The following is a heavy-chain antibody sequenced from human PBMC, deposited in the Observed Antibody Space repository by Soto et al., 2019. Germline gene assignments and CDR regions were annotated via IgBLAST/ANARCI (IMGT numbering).Heavy chain of an antibody. J-gene: IGHJ4*02. V-gene: IGHV4-31*03. D-gene: IGHD2-8*01. CDR2: IAYSGNT. CDR3: VRGGSCTTGVCSVFDY. CDR1: GGSVSRVGYY. Sequence: PSETLSLTCTVSGGSVSRVGYYWSWIRQHPGKGLEWIGYIAYSGNTYCNPSLESRVTMSADTSKNQFSLKLSSVTAADTAVYFCVRGGSCTTGVCSVFDYWGQGTLVTVSS.